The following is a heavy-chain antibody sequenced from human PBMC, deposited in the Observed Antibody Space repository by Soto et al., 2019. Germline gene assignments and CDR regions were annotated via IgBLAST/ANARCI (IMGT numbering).Heavy chain of an antibody. CDR1: GGTFSRYS. Sequence: SVKVSCKASGGTFSRYSITWVRQAPGHGLEWIGRIIPIFGIPTYAQKFQGRVTITADESTSTAYMELSSLRSDDTAVYYCAREDRDRETGLVPAAIDGMDV. V-gene: IGHV1-69*13. CDR2: IIPIFGIP. CDR3: AREDRDRETGLVPAAIDGMDV. D-gene: IGHD2-2*01. J-gene: IGHJ6*01.